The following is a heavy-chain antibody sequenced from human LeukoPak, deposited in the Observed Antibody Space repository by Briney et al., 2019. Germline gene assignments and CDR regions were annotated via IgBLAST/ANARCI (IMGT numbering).Heavy chain of an antibody. D-gene: IGHD3-22*01. CDR3: ARQSISGSSLSYFDY. CDR2: IYDSGST. J-gene: IGHJ4*02. CDR1: GGSISDYY. Sequence: PSETLSLTCTVSGGSISDYYWSWIRQPPGKGLEWIGNIYDSGSTNYNPSLMSRVTISVDTSKNQCSLKLSSVTAADTAVYYCARQSISGSSLSYFDYWGQGTLVNVSS. V-gene: IGHV4-59*01.